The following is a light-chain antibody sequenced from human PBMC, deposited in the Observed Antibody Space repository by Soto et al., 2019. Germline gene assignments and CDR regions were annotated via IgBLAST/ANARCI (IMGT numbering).Light chain of an antibody. V-gene: IGLV1-47*01. CDR3: AAWDDSLSGRGVV. CDR1: SSNTGSNY. J-gene: IGLJ2*01. CDR2: RNN. Sequence: QSVLTQPPSASGTPGQRVTTPCSGSSSNTGSNYVYWYQQLPGTAPKLLIYRNNQRPSGVPDRFSGSKSGTSASLAISGLRSEDEADYYCAAWDDSLSGRGVVFGGGTKLTVL.